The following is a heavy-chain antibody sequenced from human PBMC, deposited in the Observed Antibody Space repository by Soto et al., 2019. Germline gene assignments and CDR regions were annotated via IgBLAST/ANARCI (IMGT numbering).Heavy chain of an antibody. Sequence: QVHLVQSGAEVEKPGASVKVSCKASGYTFTDYGISWVRQAPGQGLQWMGWITAFNGYTKYAQQFQGRVTMTTDTSTSTAYMELRILESDDTAVYYCARISQLDFWSGYYYFFDYWGQGTLVTGSS. CDR3: ARISQLDFWSGYYYFFDY. CDR2: ITAFNGYT. D-gene: IGHD3-3*01. V-gene: IGHV1-18*01. J-gene: IGHJ4*02. CDR1: GYTFTDYG.